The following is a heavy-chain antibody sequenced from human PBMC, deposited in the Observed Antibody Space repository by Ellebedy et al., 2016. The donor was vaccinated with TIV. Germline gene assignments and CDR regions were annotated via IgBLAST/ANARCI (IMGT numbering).Heavy chain of an antibody. J-gene: IGHJ4*02. V-gene: IGHV4-59*08. CDR3: ALSSVYQLPPDY. CDR2: IYYSGST. D-gene: IGHD2-2*01. CDR1: GGSISSYY. Sequence: MPSETLSLTCTVSGGSISSYYWSWIRQPPGKGLEWIGYIYYSGSTHYTPSLKSRVNISVDTSKNQFSLNLSSVTAADTAVDYCALSSVYQLPPDYWGQGTLVTVSS.